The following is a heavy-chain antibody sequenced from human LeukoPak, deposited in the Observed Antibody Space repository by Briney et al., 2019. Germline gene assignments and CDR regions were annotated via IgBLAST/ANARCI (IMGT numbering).Heavy chain of an antibody. D-gene: IGHD6-19*01. J-gene: IGHJ4*02. Sequence: GGSLRLSCAASGLIFSKYWMTWVRQAPGKGLEWVASIKPDGSEKYYLDSVKGRFTISRDNARDSLYLQMNSLRDDDTSVYFCARDASAIYWGRGTLVTASS. CDR2: IKPDGSEK. CDR1: GLIFSKYW. V-gene: IGHV3-7*01. CDR3: ARDASAIY.